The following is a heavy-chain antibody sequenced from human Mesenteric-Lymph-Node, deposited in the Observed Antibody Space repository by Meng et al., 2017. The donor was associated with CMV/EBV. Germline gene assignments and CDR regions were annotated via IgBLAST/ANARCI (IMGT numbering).Heavy chain of an antibody. V-gene: IGHV4-34*01. CDR1: GGSFSGYY. CDR3: ARGLVGATPTYYFDY. D-gene: IGHD1-26*01. J-gene: IGHJ4*02. Sequence: GALRPSWAGYGGSFSGYYWSWIRQPPGKGLEWIGEINHSGSTNYNPSLKSRVTISVDTSKNQFSLKLSSVTAADTAVYYCARGLVGATPTYYFDYWGQGTLVTVSS. CDR2: INHSGST.